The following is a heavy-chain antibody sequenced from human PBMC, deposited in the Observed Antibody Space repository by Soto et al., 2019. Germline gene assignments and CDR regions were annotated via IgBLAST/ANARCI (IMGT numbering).Heavy chain of an antibody. V-gene: IGHV4-34*01. Sequence: SETLSLTCAVYGGSFSGYYWTWIRQPPGEGLEWIGEINDSGGTDYNPSLKSRVTISLDTSKNQLSLKLSSVTAADTAVYYCARGRKGFSSSCYVDWGQGTLVTVSS. CDR3: ARGRKGFSSSCYVD. J-gene: IGHJ4*02. D-gene: IGHD6-13*01. CDR1: GGSFSGYY. CDR2: INDSGGT.